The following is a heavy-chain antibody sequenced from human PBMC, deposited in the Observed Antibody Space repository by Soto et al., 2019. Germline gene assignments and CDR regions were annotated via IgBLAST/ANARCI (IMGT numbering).Heavy chain of an antibody. Sequence: QVQLVQSGAEVKKPGSSVTVSCKASGGTFGNSAISWVRQAPGQGLEWMGGIIPIFPTADYAQKFQGRVTVAAAESTSTAYVELTSLRSEDTAVYYCARDIDRLHFGGNYYYAMDVWGQGTTVNVSS. CDR1: GGTFGNSA. V-gene: IGHV1-69*12. CDR2: IIPIFPTA. J-gene: IGHJ6*02. D-gene: IGHD6-25*01. CDR3: ARDIDRLHFGGNYYYAMDV.